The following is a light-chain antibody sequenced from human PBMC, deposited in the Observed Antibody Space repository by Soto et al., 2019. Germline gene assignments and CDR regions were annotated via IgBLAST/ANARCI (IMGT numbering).Light chain of an antibody. V-gene: IGLV2-23*01. CDR2: EGS. CDR1: SSDVGSYNL. Sequence: QSALTQPASVSGSPGQSITISCTGTSSDVGSYNLVSWYQQDPGKAPKLVIYEGSKRPSGVSIRFSGSKSGNTASLTISGLQAEDEADYYCCSYAAGSTSYVFGTGTKLTVL. CDR3: CSYAAGSTSYV. J-gene: IGLJ1*01.